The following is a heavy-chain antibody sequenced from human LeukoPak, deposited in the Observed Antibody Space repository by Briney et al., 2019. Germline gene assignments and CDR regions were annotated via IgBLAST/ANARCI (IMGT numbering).Heavy chain of an antibody. CDR2: INHSGST. V-gene: IGHV4-34*01. J-gene: IGHJ5*02. CDR3: AKGSGKFYNWFDP. D-gene: IGHD1-26*01. Sequence: TSETLSLTCAVYGGSFSGYYWSWIRQPPGKGLEWIGEINHSGSTNYNPSLKSRVTISVDTSKNQFSLKLSSVTAADTAGYFLAKGSGKFYNWFDPWGQGTLVTVSS. CDR1: GGSFSGYY.